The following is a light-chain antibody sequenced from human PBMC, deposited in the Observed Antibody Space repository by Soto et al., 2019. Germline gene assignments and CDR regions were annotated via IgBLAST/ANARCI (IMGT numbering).Light chain of an antibody. CDR1: QGIRND. J-gene: IGKJ3*01. CDR2: AAS. CDR3: LQKYFYPFT. V-gene: IGKV1-6*01. Sequence: QMTQSPSSLSASVGDRVTITCRASQGIRNDLDWFQQKPGKAPKLLIYAASNLQSGVPARFSGSGSGTDFTLTISSLQPEDFATYYCLQKYFYPFTFGPGTKVDIK.